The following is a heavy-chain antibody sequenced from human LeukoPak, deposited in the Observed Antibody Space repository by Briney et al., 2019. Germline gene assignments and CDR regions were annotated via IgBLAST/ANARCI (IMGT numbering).Heavy chain of an antibody. CDR3: ARHGGGGESYPRVFDY. CDR2: IYYSGST. V-gene: IGHV4-59*08. CDR1: GGSISPYY. J-gene: IGHJ4*02. Sequence: SETLSLTCTAFGGSISPYYWSWFRQPPGKGLEWIGYIYYSGSTNYNPSLTSRVTISVDTSKNQFSLKLSSVTAADTAMYYCARHGGGGESYPRVFDYWGRGNLVTVSS. D-gene: IGHD1-26*01.